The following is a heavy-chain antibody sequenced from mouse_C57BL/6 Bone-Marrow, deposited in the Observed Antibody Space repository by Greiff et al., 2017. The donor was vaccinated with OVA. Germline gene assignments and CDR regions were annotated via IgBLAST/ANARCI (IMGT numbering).Heavy chain of an antibody. Sequence: QVQLKESGAELARPGASVKLSCKASGYTFTSYGISWVKHRTGQGLEWIGEIYPRSGNTYYNEKFKGKATLTADKSSSTAYMELRSLTSEDSAVYCCARGGNYSNYFDYWGQGTTLTVSS. V-gene: IGHV1-81*01. D-gene: IGHD2-5*01. CDR1: GYTFTSYG. CDR2: IYPRSGNT. CDR3: ARGGNYSNYFDY. J-gene: IGHJ2*01.